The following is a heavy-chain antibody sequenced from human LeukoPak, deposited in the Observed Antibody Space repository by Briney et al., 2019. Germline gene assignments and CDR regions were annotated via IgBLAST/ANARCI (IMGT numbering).Heavy chain of an antibody. Sequence: KAGQSLTLSCTASRATFSDYYMSWIRQPPGEGLEWLSYIRGCGNRYYADSVQGRFPISRDNTTNSLYLPMNCPTAEATAVYFSASSQSACGVTCCYVLALWAQGTLVTVSS. D-gene: IGHD2-15*01. CDR2: IRGCGNR. J-gene: IGHJ5*02. V-gene: IGHV3-11*01. CDR1: RATFSDYY. CDR3: ASSQSACGVTCCYVLAL.